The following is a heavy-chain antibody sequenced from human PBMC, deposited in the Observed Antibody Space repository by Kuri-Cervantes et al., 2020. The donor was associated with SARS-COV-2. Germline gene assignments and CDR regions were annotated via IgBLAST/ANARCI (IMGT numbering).Heavy chain of an antibody. J-gene: IGHJ2*01. CDR1: GFSFSDHY. D-gene: IGHD1-7*01. Sequence: GESLKISCVASGFSFSDHYMDWVRQAPGKGLEWVAVTTDDGTNKYYADSVKGRFTISRDNSKNTLYLQMNSLRTEDTAVYYCARGFELLRDFDLWGRGTLVTVSS. CDR2: TTDDGTNK. V-gene: IGHV3-30-3*01. CDR3: ARGFELLRDFDL.